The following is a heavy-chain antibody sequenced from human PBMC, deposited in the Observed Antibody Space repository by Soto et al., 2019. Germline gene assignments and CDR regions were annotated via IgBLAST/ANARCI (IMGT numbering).Heavy chain of an antibody. CDR1: GFTFSSYG. CDR3: AREDSSSPPSELELPLDYYYGMDV. V-gene: IGHV3-33*01. J-gene: IGHJ6*02. CDR2: IWYDGSNK. Sequence: GGSLRLSCAASGFTFSSYGMHWVRQAPGKGLEWVAVIWYDGSNKYYADSVKGRFTISRDNSKNTLYLQMNSLRAEDTAVYYCAREDSSSPPSELELPLDYYYGMDVWGQGTTVTVSS. D-gene: IGHD1-7*01.